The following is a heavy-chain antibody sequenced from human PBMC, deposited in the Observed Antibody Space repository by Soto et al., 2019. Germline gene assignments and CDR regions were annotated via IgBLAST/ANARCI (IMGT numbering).Heavy chain of an antibody. CDR2: INSDGSTT. J-gene: IGHJ4*02. V-gene: IGHV3-74*01. CDR3: ATGLEDYSCSWYDY. Sequence: EVQLVESGGGLVQPGGSLRLSCAASGFTFSSHWMHWVRQAPGKGLVWVSRINSDGSTTNYADSVKGRFTISRANAKNTLFLQMNSLRVEDTAVYYCATGLEDYSCSWYDYWGAGTLVTVSS. CDR1: GFTFSSHW. D-gene: IGHD6-13*01.